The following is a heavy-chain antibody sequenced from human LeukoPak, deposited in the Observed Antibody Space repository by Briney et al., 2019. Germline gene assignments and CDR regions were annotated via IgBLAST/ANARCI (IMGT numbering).Heavy chain of an antibody. J-gene: IGHJ6*03. V-gene: IGHV3-21*01. CDR1: GFTFSSYG. CDR2: ITRNSNYI. Sequence: GGSLRLSCAASGFTFSSYGMHWVRQAPGKGLEWISSITRNSNYIYYADSVKGRFTISRDNGKSSLFLQMDSLRAEDTAIYFCARDPYSGNYGPYYYYYMDVWGKGTTVTVSS. D-gene: IGHD3-3*01. CDR3: ARDPYSGNYGPYYYYYMDV.